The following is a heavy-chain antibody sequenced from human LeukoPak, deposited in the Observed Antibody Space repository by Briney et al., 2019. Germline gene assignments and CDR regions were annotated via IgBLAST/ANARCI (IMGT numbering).Heavy chain of an antibody. V-gene: IGHV1-2*02. D-gene: IGHD5-24*01. CDR1: GYTFTGYY. CDR3: ATQRDVGGDLDY. CDR2: INPNSGGT. J-gene: IGHJ4*02. Sequence: ASVKVSCKASGYTFTGYYMHWVRQAPGQGLEWMGWINPNSGGTNYARKFQGRVTMTRDTSISTAYMELSRLRSDDTAVYYCATQRDVGGDLDYWGQGTLVTVSP.